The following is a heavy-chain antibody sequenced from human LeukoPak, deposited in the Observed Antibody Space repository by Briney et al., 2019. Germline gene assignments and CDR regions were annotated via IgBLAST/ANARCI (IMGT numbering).Heavy chain of an antibody. Sequence: GGSLRLSCAASGFTFSNFAMTWVRQAPGKGLEWVSVISDSGGNTYYADSVKGRFAISRDNSRNTLYLQMNSLTAEDTAVYYCAKKGATKKDFDHWGQGTLVTVSS. CDR2: ISDSGGNT. V-gene: IGHV3-23*01. D-gene: IGHD1-26*01. CDR3: AKKGATKKDFDH. J-gene: IGHJ4*02. CDR1: GFTFSNFA.